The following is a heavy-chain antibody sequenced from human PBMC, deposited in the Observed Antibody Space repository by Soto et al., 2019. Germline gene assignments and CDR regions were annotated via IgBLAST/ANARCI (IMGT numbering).Heavy chain of an antibody. CDR1: GFTLSSYW. J-gene: IGHJ6*02. CDR3: IRPRTSSSCCRGLDF. CDR2: SNADGSIT. Sequence: GGSLRLSCGASGFTLSSYWIHWVRQTPEKGLVWVSYSNADGSITAYADSVKGRFTISRDNAKNTLYLQMNSLRADDTGVYYCIRPRTSSSCCRGLDFWGQGTTVTVSS. V-gene: IGHV3-74*01. D-gene: IGHD2-2*01.